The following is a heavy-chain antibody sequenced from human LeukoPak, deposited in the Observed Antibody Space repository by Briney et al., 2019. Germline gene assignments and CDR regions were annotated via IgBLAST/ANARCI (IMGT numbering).Heavy chain of an antibody. Sequence: ASVKVSCKASGYTFTSYYMHWVRQAPGQGLEGMGIINPSGGSTSYAQMFQGRVTMTRDMSTSTVYMELSSLRSEDTAVYYCARGGYYDSSYDYMDVWGKGTTVTVSS. J-gene: IGHJ6*03. CDR1: GYTFTSYY. CDR2: INPSGGST. V-gene: IGHV1-46*01. CDR3: ARGGYYDSSYDYMDV. D-gene: IGHD3-22*01.